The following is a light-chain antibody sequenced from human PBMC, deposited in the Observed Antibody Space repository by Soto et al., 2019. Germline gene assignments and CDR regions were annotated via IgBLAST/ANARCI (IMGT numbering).Light chain of an antibody. CDR1: SSDVGGYNY. CDR3: ISYAGSNNYV. V-gene: IGLV2-8*01. Sequence: QSALTQPPSASGSPGQSVTISCTGTSSDVGGYNYVSWYQQHPGKAPKLTIYEVSKRPSGVPDRFSGSKSGNTASLTVSGLQAEDEADYYCISYAGSNNYVFGTGTKLTVL. CDR2: EVS. J-gene: IGLJ1*01.